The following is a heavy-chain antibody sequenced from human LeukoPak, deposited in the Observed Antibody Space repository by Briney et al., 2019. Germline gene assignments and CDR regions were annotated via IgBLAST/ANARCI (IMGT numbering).Heavy chain of an antibody. CDR1: GGSISSSSYY. D-gene: IGHD4-17*01. CDR2: IYYSGST. J-gene: IGHJ6*02. Sequence: SETLSLTCTVSGGSISSSSYYWGWVRQPPGKGLEWIGSIYYSGSTYYNPSLKSRVTISVDTSKNQFSLKLSSVTAADTAVYYCARIEVSTLWKMDVWGQGTTVTVSS. CDR3: ARIEVSTLWKMDV. V-gene: IGHV4-39*01.